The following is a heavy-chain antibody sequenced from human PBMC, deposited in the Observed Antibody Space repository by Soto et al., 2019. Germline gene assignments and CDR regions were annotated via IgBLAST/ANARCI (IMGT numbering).Heavy chain of an antibody. Sequence: GSLRLSCAASGFTFSSYTMHWVRQAPGKGLEWVAVISSDGSNKYHADSVRGRFTISRDNSQNTLYLQMSSLRAEDTAVYYCTRGLSRSWYFGTPDTVFDPWGQGT. J-gene: IGHJ5*02. CDR1: GFTFSSYT. V-gene: IGHV3-30-3*01. CDR3: TRGLSRSWYFGTPDTVFDP. CDR2: ISSDGSNK. D-gene: IGHD6-13*01.